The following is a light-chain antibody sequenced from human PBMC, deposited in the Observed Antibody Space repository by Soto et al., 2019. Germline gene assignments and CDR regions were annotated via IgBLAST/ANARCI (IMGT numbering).Light chain of an antibody. V-gene: IGLV2-8*01. J-gene: IGLJ1*01. CDR1: SSDVGGYNF. Sequence: QSVLTQPPSASGTPGQTVTISCSGTSSDVGGYNFVSWYQHFPGTAPKLIIYEVTKRPSGVPDRFSGSKSGNTASLTVSGLQTDDEADYYCSSYGGSNNFVFGTGTKVTVL. CDR2: EVT. CDR3: SSYGGSNNFV.